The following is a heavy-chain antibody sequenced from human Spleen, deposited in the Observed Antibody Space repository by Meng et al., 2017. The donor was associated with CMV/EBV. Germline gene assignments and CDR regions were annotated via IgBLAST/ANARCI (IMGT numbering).Heavy chain of an antibody. J-gene: IGHJ4*02. CDR2: IYSGGNST. Sequence: GFTFSSDAMSWGRQATGKGLEWGSLIYSGGNSTYYADAVKGRFTISRDNSKNTLYLQMNSLRAEDTAVYYCAKCPRDFWSGLAIDFWGQGTLVTVSS. V-gene: IGHV3-23*03. CDR1: GFTFSSDA. D-gene: IGHD3-3*01. CDR3: AKCPRDFWSGLAIDF.